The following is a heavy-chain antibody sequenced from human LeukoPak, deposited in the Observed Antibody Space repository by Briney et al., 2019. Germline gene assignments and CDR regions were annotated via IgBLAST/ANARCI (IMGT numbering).Heavy chain of an antibody. CDR2: INHSGST. J-gene: IGHJ4*02. D-gene: IGHD3-10*01. CDR1: GGSISSGGYY. CDR3: ARGYKGYYYGSGSSFYFDY. V-gene: IGHV4-39*07. Sequence: SETLSLTCTVSGGSISSGGYYWSWIRQPPGKGLEWIGEINHSGSTNYNPSLKSRVTISVDTSKNQFSLKLSSVTAADTAVYYCARGYKGYYYGSGSSFYFDYWGQGTLVTVSS.